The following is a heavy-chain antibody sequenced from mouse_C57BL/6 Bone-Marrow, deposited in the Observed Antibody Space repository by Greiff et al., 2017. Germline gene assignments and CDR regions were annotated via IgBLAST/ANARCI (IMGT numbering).Heavy chain of an antibody. J-gene: IGHJ3*01. CDR3: ARSGSAY. D-gene: IGHD3-2*02. V-gene: IGHV1-50*01. Sequence: QVQLKQPGAELVKPGASVKLSCKASGYTFTSYWMQWVKQRPGQGLEWIGEIDPSDSYTNYNQKFKGQATLTVDTSSSTAYMQLSSLTSEDSAVYYCARSGSAYWGQGTLVTVSA. CDR1: GYTFTSYW. CDR2: IDPSDSYT.